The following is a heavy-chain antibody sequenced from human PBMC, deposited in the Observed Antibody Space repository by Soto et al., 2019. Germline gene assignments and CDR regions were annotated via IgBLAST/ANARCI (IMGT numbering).Heavy chain of an antibody. Sequence: QVQLVESGGGVVQPGTSLRLSCAASGFTFSTYGMHWVRQAPGKGLEYVAGVRYAGRAEYYVDSVRGRFTISRDNYQNLLSLQMSSLRAEDTSVYYCARGFFAPFYASHFEHWGQGTPVTVSS. V-gene: IGHV3-33*01. CDR3: ARGFFAPFYASHFEH. D-gene: IGHD3-16*01. CDR2: VRYAGRAE. CDR1: GFTFSTYG. J-gene: IGHJ4*02.